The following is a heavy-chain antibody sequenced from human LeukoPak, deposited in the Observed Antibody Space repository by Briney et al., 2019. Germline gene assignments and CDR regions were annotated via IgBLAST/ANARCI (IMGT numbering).Heavy chain of an antibody. Sequence: PGGSLRLSCAASGFTFSDYYMSWIRQAPGKGLEWVSYISSSGSTIYYADSVKGRFTISRDNAKNSLYLQMNSLRAEDTAVYYCTRRRSGYDPVFDYWGQGTLVTVSS. V-gene: IGHV3-11*01. J-gene: IGHJ4*02. CDR2: ISSSGSTI. CDR3: TRRRSGYDPVFDY. D-gene: IGHD5-12*01. CDR1: GFTFSDYY.